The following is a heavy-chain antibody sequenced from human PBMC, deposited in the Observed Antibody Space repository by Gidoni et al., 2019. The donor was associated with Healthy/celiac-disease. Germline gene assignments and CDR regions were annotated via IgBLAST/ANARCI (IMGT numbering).Heavy chain of an antibody. Sequence: QVQLQESGPGLVKPSETLSLTCTVSGCSISSYYWSWIRQPPGKGLEWIGYIYYSGSTNYNPSLKSRVTISVDTSKNQFSLKLSSVTAADTAVYYCARAVMTTSYFDYWGQGTLVTVSS. CDR1: GCSISSYY. V-gene: IGHV4-59*01. J-gene: IGHJ4*02. CDR2: IYYSGST. CDR3: ARAVMTTSYFDY. D-gene: IGHD4-17*01.